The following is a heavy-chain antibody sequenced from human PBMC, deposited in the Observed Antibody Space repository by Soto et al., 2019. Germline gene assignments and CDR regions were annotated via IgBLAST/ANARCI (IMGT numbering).Heavy chain of an antibody. Sequence: QVQLQESGPGLVKPSQTLSLTCTVSGGSITSGDDYWSWIRQPPGKGLEWIAYIHYSGSTYYNPSLKRRFTISVDTSKNQFSLKLSSVTAADTAVYYCARGGYTVTTRYYYGMDVWGQGTTVTVSS. CDR3: ARGGYTVTTRYYYGMDV. CDR2: IHYSGST. CDR1: GGSITSGDDY. J-gene: IGHJ6*02. V-gene: IGHV4-30-4*01. D-gene: IGHD4-4*01.